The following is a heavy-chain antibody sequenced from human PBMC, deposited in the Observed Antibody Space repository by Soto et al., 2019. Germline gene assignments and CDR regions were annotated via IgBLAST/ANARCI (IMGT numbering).Heavy chain of an antibody. D-gene: IGHD2-15*01. CDR3: ARVKFGRYCSGGSCPNYYYYGMDV. CDR1: GGSVSSGSYY. J-gene: IGHJ6*02. CDR2: IYYSGST. Sequence: PSETLSLTCTVSGGSVSSGSYYWSWIRQPPGKGLEGIGYIYYSGSTNYNPSLKSRVTISVDTSKNQFSLKLSSVTAADTAVYYCARVKFGRYCSGGSCPNYYYYGMDVWGQGTTVTVSS. V-gene: IGHV4-61*01.